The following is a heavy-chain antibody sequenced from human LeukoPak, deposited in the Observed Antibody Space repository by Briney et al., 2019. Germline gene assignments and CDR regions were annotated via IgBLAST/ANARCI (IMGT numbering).Heavy chain of an antibody. CDR1: GFPFTVYP. V-gene: IGHV3-30-3*01. D-gene: IGHD5/OR15-5a*01. Sequence: GGSLRLSCAASGFPFTVYPTHWVRQAPGKGLEWVSVSSSDENYKFYADSVRDRFTISRDNSKNRLYLQMSDLRAEDTAVYFCAMSVSGVWLFDYWGRGTLVTVSS. CDR2: SSSDENYK. J-gene: IGHJ4*02. CDR3: AMSVSGVWLFDY.